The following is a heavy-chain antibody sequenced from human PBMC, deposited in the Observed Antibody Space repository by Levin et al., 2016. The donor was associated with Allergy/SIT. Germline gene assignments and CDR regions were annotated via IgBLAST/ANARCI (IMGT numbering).Heavy chain of an antibody. Sequence: ASVKVSCKASGYTFTSYGISWVRQAPGQGLEWMGWISAYNGNTNYAQKLQGRVTMTTDTSTSTAYMELRSLRSDDTAVYYCARDPGYCSGGSCAFDPWGQGTLVTVSS. J-gene: IGHJ5*02. V-gene: IGHV1-18*01. D-gene: IGHD2-15*01. CDR3: ARDPGYCSGGSCAFDP. CDR2: ISAYNGNT. CDR1: GYTFTSYG.